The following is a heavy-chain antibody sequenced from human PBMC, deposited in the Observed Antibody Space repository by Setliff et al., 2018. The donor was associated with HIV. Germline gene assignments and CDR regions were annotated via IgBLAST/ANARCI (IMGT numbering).Heavy chain of an antibody. J-gene: IGHJ4*02. Sequence: GGSLRLSCAASGFTFSTYGMHWVRQAPGKGLEWVAFIRYDGSNKYYADSVKGRFTISRDNSKNTLHLQMNSLRAEDTAVYYCAKDRRQQLVFDYWGQGTLVTVSS. CDR2: IRYDGSNK. CDR3: AKDRRQQLVFDY. CDR1: GFTFSTYG. V-gene: IGHV3-30*02. D-gene: IGHD6-13*01.